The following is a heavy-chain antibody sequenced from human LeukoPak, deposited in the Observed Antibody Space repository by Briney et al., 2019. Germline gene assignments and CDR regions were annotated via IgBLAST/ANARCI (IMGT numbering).Heavy chain of an antibody. J-gene: IGHJ4*02. V-gene: IGHV3-23*01. CDR2: ISSSGDLT. Sequence: QPGGSLRLSCAASGFTFSSYVMSWVRQAPGKGLEWVSGISSSGDLTYYPYSVKGRLTISRDNSKNTLFLQMNTLRAEDTAVYYCAKELWSWSFDYWGQGALVTVSS. D-gene: IGHD2-8*02. CDR1: GFTFSSYV. CDR3: AKELWSWSFDY.